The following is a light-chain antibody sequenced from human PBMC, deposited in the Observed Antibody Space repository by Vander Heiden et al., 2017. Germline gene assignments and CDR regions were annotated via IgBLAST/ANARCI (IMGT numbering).Light chain of an antibody. CDR2: EVS. Sequence: QSALTQPASVSGSPGQSITISCTGTSRDVGGYNYVSWYQQHPGKAPKLMIYEVSNRPSGVSNRFSASKSGNTASLTISGLQAEDEADYYCSSYSSSSTLVLFGGGTKLTVL. CDR1: SRDVGGYNY. J-gene: IGLJ2*01. V-gene: IGLV2-14*01. CDR3: SSYSSSSTLVL.